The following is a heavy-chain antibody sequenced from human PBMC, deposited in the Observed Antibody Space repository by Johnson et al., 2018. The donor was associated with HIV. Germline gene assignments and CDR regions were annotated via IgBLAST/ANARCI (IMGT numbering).Heavy chain of an antibody. CDR3: DRQGSGFEI. CDR2: INSDETHK. V-gene: IGHV3-74*01. Sequence: VQLVESGGGLVQPGGSLRLSCAASGFTFSNYWMHWVRQAPGEGLVWVSRINSDETHKNYADSVTGRFTISRDNAKNTLYLQMNSLKAEDTAVYYCDRQGSGFEILGQGTMVTVSS. CDR1: GFTFSNYW. J-gene: IGHJ3*02. D-gene: IGHD1-26*01.